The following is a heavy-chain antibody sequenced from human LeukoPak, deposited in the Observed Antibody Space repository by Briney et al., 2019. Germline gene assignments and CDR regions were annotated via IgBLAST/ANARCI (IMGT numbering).Heavy chain of an antibody. CDR3: ARFLPDSSGP. V-gene: IGHV4-59*01. D-gene: IGHD6-19*01. J-gene: IGHJ5*02. CDR1: GGSISSYY. Sequence: SETLSLTCTVSGGSISSYYWSWLRQPPGKGLEWIGYIYHSGSTNYNPSLKSRVTISVDTSKNQFSLKLSSVTAADTAVYYCARFLPDSSGPWGQGTLVTVSS. CDR2: IYHSGST.